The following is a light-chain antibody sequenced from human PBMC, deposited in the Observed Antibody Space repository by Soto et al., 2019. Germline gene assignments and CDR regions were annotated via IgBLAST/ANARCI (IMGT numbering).Light chain of an antibody. Sequence: SYELTQPPSVSVAPGQTARITCGGNNIGSKSEHWYQQKPGQAPVLVVYDDSDRPSGIPERFSGSNSGNTATLTINRVEAGDEADYYCQVCDSSSDLVVFGGGTQLTVL. CDR1: NIGSKS. CDR2: DDS. CDR3: QVCDSSSDLVV. V-gene: IGLV3-21*02. J-gene: IGLJ2*01.